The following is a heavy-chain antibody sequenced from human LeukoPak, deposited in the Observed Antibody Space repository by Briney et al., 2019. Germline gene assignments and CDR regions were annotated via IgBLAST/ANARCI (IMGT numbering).Heavy chain of an antibody. CDR3: ARLAALRYFDY. Sequence: GGSLRLSCAASGFTVSTNYMSWVRQAPGKGLEWVSVIYSGGSTYYVDFVKGRFTISRDNSKNTLYLQMNSLRAEDTAVYYCARLAALRYFDYWGQGTLVTVSS. CDR1: GFTVSTNY. J-gene: IGHJ4*02. D-gene: IGHD3-3*01. V-gene: IGHV3-53*01. CDR2: IYSGGST.